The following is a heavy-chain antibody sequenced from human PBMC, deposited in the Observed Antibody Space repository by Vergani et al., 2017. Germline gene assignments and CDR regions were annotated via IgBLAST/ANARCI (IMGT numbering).Heavy chain of an antibody. J-gene: IGHJ3*02. V-gene: IGHV5-51*01. D-gene: IGHD2-15*01. CDR1: GYSFTTYW. CDR2: IYPGDSDT. Sequence: EVQLVQSGAEVKKPGESLKIPCKGSGYSFTTYWIGWVRQMPGKGLEWMGIIYPGDSDTRYSPSFQGQVTISADKSISTAYLQWSSLKASDTAMYYCARRLXVYCSGGSCYSPGAFDIWGQGTMVTVSS. CDR3: ARRLXVYCSGGSCYSPGAFDI.